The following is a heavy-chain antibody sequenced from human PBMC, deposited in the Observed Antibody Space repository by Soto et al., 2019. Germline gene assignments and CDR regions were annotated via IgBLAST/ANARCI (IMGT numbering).Heavy chain of an antibody. CDR3: ARDGYTIAYGMDV. Sequence: QVQLVQSGAEVRKPGASVKLSCKASGYNFTHYYMHWVRQAPGQGLEWMGIITPSGDSTNYAQKFQGRVTMTRDTSTSTVYMELSSLRSEDTAVYYCARDGYTIAYGMDVWGQGTTVTVSS. CDR2: ITPSGDST. J-gene: IGHJ6*02. V-gene: IGHV1-46*01. D-gene: IGHD3-3*01. CDR1: GYNFTHYY.